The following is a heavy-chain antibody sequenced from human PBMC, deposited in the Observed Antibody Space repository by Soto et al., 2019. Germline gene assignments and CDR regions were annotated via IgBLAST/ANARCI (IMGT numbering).Heavy chain of an antibody. J-gene: IGHJ4*02. CDR1: GYTFPSYA. CDR3: ARSVGAALSDY. V-gene: IGHV1-3*01. D-gene: IGHD1-26*01. CDR2: INVGNGNT. Sequence: ASVKVSCKASGYTFPSYAIHWVLQAPGQRLEWMGWINVGNGNTKYSQKFQGRVTITRDTSASTAYMELSSLRSEDTAVYYCARSVGAALSDYWGQGTLVTVSS.